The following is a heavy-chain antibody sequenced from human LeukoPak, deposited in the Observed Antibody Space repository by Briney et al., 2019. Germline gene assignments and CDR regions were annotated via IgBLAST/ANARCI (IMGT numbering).Heavy chain of an antibody. CDR1: GGTFSSYV. V-gene: IGHV1-69*13. D-gene: IGHD2-15*01. CDR3: ARAVDATGVSWFDP. CDR2: IIPIFGTA. J-gene: IGHJ5*02. Sequence: EASVKVSCKASGGTFSSYVISWVRQAPGQGLEWMGEIIPIFGTANNAQKFQGRVTITADESTSTAYMELSSLRSEDTAVYYCARAVDATGVSWFDPWGQGTLVTVSS.